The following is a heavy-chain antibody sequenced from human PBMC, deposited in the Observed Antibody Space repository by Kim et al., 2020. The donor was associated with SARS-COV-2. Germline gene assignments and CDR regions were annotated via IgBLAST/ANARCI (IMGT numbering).Heavy chain of an antibody. J-gene: IGHJ4*02. CDR2: IIPIFKTP. D-gene: IGHD3-22*01. V-gene: IGHV1-69*13. Sequence: SVKVSCKASGGTLNNYAFSWVRQAPGQGLEWMGGIIPIFKTPNYAQKFRGRVSISADEVTGTSYLEVRSLTFEDTAVYFCATPRDDYENQYDHWGQGTQVTVSS. CDR3: ATPRDDYENQYDH. CDR1: GGTLNNYA.